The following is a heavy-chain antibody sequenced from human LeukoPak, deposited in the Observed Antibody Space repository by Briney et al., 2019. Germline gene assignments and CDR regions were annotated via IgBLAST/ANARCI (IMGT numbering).Heavy chain of an antibody. CDR1: GFTFSNYW. V-gene: IGHV3-74*01. J-gene: IGHJ4*02. CDR3: ARGWASEAFDY. CDR2: IDSDGSTT. Sequence: GRSLRLSCAASGFTFSNYWMHWVRQAPGKGLEWVSRIDSDGSTTNYAHSVKGRFTISRDNAKNSLYLQMDSLRAEDTAVYYCARGWASEAFDYWGQGTLVTVSS. D-gene: IGHD3-16*01.